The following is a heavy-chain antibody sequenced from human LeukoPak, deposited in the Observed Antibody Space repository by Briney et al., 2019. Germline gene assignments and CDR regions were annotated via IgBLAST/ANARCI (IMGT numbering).Heavy chain of an antibody. J-gene: IGHJ4*02. CDR1: GFTFDDYA. V-gene: IGHV3-9*01. CDR2: ISWYSVTI. Sequence: GRSLRLSCAASGFTFDDYAMHWVRQAPGKGLEWVSGISWYSVTIDYADSVKGRFTISRDNAKNSLYLQMNSLRPEDTALYYCAKDMGSGSRGALGYWGQGTLVTVSS. CDR3: AKDMGSGSRGALGY. D-gene: IGHD1-26*01.